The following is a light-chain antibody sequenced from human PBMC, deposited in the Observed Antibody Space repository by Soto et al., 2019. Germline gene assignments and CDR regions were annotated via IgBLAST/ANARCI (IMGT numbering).Light chain of an antibody. CDR3: QSYDSSLSGVV. CDR2: CNS. J-gene: IGLJ2*01. Sequence: QSVLTQPPSLSGAPGQRVTIPCTGRSSNIGAGYDVHWYQQLPGTAPKLLIYCNSNRPSGVPDRFSGSKSGTSASLAITGLQAEDEADYYCQSYDSSLSGVVFGGGTKLTVL. CDR1: SSNIGAGYD. V-gene: IGLV1-40*01.